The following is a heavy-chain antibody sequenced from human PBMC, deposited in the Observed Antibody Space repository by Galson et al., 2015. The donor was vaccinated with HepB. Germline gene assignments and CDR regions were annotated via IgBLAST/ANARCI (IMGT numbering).Heavy chain of an antibody. V-gene: IGHV1-46*03. Sequence: SVKVSCKASGYTFTSYYMHWVRQAPGQGLEWMGVVNPSGGSTSYAQKFQGRVTMTRDTSTSTFYMELSSLRSEDTAVYYCARDFIAAAGIFDYWGQVTLVTVSS. CDR1: GYTFTSYY. CDR3: ARDFIAAAGIFDY. J-gene: IGHJ4*02. D-gene: IGHD6-13*01. CDR2: VNPSGGST.